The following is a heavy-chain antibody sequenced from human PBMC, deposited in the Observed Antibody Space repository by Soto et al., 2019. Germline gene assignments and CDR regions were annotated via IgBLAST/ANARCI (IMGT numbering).Heavy chain of an antibody. CDR1: NGSISGFY. D-gene: IGHD1-26*01. J-gene: IGHJ4*02. CDR3: VRVGVGIGNHFDS. CDR2: IHYSGRT. V-gene: IGHV4-59*12. Sequence: SETLSLTCSVSNGSISGFYWTWIRQPPGKILEWIGYIHYSGRTDYNPSLTSRATMSVDTPKNQFSLNLKSITAADAAVYYCVRVGVGIGNHFDSWGRGTLVTVSS.